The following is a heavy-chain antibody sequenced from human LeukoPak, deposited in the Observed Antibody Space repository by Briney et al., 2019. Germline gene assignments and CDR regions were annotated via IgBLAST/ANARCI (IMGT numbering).Heavy chain of an antibody. V-gene: IGHV3-9*01. CDR3: AKDIAPAGRPFDY. CDR1: GFTFSSYA. Sequence: GGSLRLSCAASGFTFSSYAMSWVRQAPGKGLEWVSGISWNSGSIGYADSVKGRFTISRDNAKNSLYLQMNSLRPDDTALYYCAKDIAPAGRPFDYWGQGTLVTVSS. CDR2: ISWNSGSI. J-gene: IGHJ4*02. D-gene: IGHD6-13*01.